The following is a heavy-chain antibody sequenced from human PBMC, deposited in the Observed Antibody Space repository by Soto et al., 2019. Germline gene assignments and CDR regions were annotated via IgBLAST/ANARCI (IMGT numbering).Heavy chain of an antibody. CDR2: IYYSGST. V-gene: IGHV4-31*03. J-gene: IGHJ4*02. D-gene: IGHD6-13*01. CDR3: ARSSGSWYDY. CDR1: GGSISSGVYY. Sequence: SETLSLTCTVSGGSISSGVYYWTWIRQHPGKGLEWIGYIYYSGSTYYNPSLKSRVTISVDTSKNQFSLKLSSVTAADTAVYFCARSSGSWYDYWGQGALVTVSS.